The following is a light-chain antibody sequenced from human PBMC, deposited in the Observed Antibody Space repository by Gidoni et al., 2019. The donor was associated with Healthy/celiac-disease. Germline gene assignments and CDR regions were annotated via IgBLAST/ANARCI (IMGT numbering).Light chain of an antibody. Sequence: DIQMTQSPSSLSASVGDRVTITCRASQGISNYLAWYQQKPGKVPKLLIYATSTLQSGVPSRFSGSGSGTDFTLTISSLQPEDVATYYCQKYNSAPITFXQGTRLEIK. J-gene: IGKJ5*01. CDR2: ATS. V-gene: IGKV1-27*01. CDR1: QGISNY. CDR3: QKYNSAPIT.